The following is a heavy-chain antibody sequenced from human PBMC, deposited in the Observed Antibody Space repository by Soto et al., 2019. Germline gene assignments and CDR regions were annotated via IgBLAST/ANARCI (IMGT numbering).Heavy chain of an antibody. CDR2: IIPIFGTA. J-gene: IGHJ6*02. CDR1: RGTLGSYA. D-gene: IGHD6-13*01. V-gene: IGHV1-69*13. Sequence: SVKVSCKASRGTLGSYAISWVRQAPGQGIEWMGGIIPIFGTANYAQKFQGRVTITADESTSTAYMELSSLRSEDTAVYYCARDDPGSSWYVSYYGMDVWGQGTTVTVSS. CDR3: ARDDPGSSWYVSYYGMDV.